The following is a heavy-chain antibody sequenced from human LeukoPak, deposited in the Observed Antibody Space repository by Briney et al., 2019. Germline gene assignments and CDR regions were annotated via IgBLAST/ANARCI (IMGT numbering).Heavy chain of an antibody. D-gene: IGHD6-19*01. Sequence: APVKVPCKACGYSFTSYGLSGVRQAPGQGLEWMGWISDYNGNTKYAQRLLGRVTLTTDTSTSTAYRELRSLRSDDTALYYCARDVTVADTWGQGTLVTVPS. CDR2: ISDYNGNT. J-gene: IGHJ4*02. V-gene: IGHV1-18*01. CDR1: GYSFTSYG. CDR3: ARDVTVADT.